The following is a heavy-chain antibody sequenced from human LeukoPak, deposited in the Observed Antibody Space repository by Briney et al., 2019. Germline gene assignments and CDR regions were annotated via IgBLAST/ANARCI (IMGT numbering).Heavy chain of an antibody. Sequence: KPGGSLRLSCAASGFTFSSYSMNWVRQAPGMGLEWVSSMSVSSGLIYYADSVKGRFTISRDNAKSSLYLQMNRLRVEDTAVYYCARKFAGSASGAGYWGQGTLVTVSS. D-gene: IGHD1-26*01. CDR3: ARKFAGSASGAGY. CDR2: MSVSSGLI. CDR1: GFTFSSYS. J-gene: IGHJ4*02. V-gene: IGHV3-21*01.